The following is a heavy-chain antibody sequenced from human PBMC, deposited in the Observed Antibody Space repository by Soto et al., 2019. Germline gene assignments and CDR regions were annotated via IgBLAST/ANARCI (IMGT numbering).Heavy chain of an antibody. J-gene: IGHJ6*02. V-gene: IGHV4-30-4*01. CDR1: GGSISSGDYY. D-gene: IGHD6-13*01. CDR2: IYYSGST. Sequence: PSETLSLTGTVSGGSISSGDYYWSWIRKPPGKGLEWIGYIYYSGSTYYNPSLKSRVTISVDTSKNQFSLKLSSVTAADTAVYYCARIAAAGSYYYYGMDVWGQGTTVTVSS. CDR3: ARIAAAGSYYYYGMDV.